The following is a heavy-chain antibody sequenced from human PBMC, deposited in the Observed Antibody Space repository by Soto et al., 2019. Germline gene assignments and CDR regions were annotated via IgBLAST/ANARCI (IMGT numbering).Heavy chain of an antibody. J-gene: IGHJ4*02. Sequence: QVQLVQSGAEVKKPGSSVKVSCKASGGTFSRYALNWVRLAPGQGPEWMGGIVPMFGKPNYAKKFQGRVTITADESTSTAYMELSSLRSEVTAVYYCARGVDYESSAYYFFFWGQGTLVTVSS. D-gene: IGHD3-22*01. CDR1: GGTFSRYA. CDR3: ARGVDYESSAYYFFF. CDR2: IVPMFGKP. V-gene: IGHV1-69*01.